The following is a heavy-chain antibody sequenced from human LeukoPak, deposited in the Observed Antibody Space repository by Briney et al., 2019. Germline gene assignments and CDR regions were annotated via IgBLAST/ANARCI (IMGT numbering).Heavy chain of an antibody. Sequence: ASVKVSCKASGYTFTGYYMHWVRQAPGQGLEWMGWINPNSGGTNYAQKFQGRVTMTRDTSISTAYMELSRLRSDDTAVYYCARDPIMYYDFWSGCSGHYYMDVWGKGTTVTVSS. V-gene: IGHV1-2*02. D-gene: IGHD3-3*01. J-gene: IGHJ6*03. CDR3: ARDPIMYYDFWSGCSGHYYMDV. CDR2: INPNSGGT. CDR1: GYTFTGYY.